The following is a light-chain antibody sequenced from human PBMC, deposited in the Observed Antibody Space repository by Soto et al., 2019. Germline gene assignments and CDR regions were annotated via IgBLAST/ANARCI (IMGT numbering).Light chain of an antibody. CDR2: NNN. J-gene: IGLJ1*01. CDR1: SSNIGAGYD. V-gene: IGLV1-40*01. CDR3: AAWDDSLNGYV. Sequence: QSELTQPPSVSGAPGQRVTISCTGSSSNIGAGYDVHWYQQLPGTAPKLLIYNNNNRPSGVPDRFSGSKSGTSASLAISGLQSEDEADYYCAAWDDSLNGYVFGTGTRSPS.